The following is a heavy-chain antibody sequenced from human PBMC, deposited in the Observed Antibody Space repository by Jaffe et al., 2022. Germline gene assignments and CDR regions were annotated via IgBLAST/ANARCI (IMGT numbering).Heavy chain of an antibody. Sequence: QITLKESGPTLVKPTQTLTLTCTFSGFSLSTAEVGVGWIRQPPGKALEWLAVIYWNDDYYYRPSLATRLTVTKDTSKNQVVLKMTNMEPVDTGTYYCAYRNKTLLQSFQGPVKRGFGWFDPWGQGALVTVSS. CDR2: IYWNDDY. CDR3: AYRNKTLLQSFQGPVKRGFGWFDP. CDR1: GFSLSTAEVG. V-gene: IGHV2-5*01. J-gene: IGHJ5*02. D-gene: IGHD3-10*01.